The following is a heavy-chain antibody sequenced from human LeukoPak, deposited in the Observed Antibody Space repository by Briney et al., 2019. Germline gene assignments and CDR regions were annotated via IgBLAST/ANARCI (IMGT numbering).Heavy chain of an antibody. Sequence: GGSLRLSCAASGFTFSTYAMSWVRQAPGKGLEWVSAISGSGGSTYYADSVKGRLTISRDNSKNTVSLQMNSLRAEDTAVYYWSKDPYLYGTPQYYFDYWGQGTLVTVSS. J-gene: IGHJ4*02. V-gene: IGHV3-23*01. CDR1: GFTFSTYA. CDR2: ISGSGGST. D-gene: IGHD3-10*01. CDR3: SKDPYLYGTPQYYFDY.